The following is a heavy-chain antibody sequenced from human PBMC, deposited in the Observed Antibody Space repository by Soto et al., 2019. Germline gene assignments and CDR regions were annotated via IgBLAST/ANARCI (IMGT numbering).Heavy chain of an antibody. D-gene: IGHD5-12*01. J-gene: IGHJ3*02. CDR1: GFTFSSYD. CDR2: IGTAGDT. CDR3: ARGPNIVATDWGDAFDI. Sequence: GGSLRLSCAASGFTFSSYDMHWVRQATGKGLEWVSAIGTAGDTYYPGSVKGRFTISRENAKNSLYLQMNSLRAGDTAVYYCARGPNIVATDWGDAFDIWGQGTMVTVSS. V-gene: IGHV3-13*01.